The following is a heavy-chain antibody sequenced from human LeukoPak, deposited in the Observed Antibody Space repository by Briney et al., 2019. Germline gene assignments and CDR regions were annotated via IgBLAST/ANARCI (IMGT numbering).Heavy chain of an antibody. D-gene: IGHD3-10*01. J-gene: IGHJ6*02. Sequence: GGSLSLSCAASGLTVSSNYMSWVRQAPGKGLEWVSVIYSGGSTYYADSVKGRFTISRDNSKNTLYLQMNSLRAEDTAVYYCARSQYGSGSYYKDYYGMDVWGQGTTVTVSS. CDR2: IYSGGST. CDR1: GLTVSSNY. CDR3: ARSQYGSGSYYKDYYGMDV. V-gene: IGHV3-66*02.